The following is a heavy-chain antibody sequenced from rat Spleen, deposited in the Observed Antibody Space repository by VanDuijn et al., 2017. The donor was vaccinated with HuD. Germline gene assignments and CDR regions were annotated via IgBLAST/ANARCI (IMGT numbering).Heavy chain of an antibody. D-gene: IGHD5-1*01. V-gene: IGHV5-29*01. Sequence: EVQLVESDGGLVQPGRSLKLSCAASGFTFSDYYMAWVRQAPTKGLEWVATISYDGSSTYYRDSVKGRFTISRDNAKSTLYLQMDSLRSEDTATYYCTRDNWELGYWGQGVMVTVSS. CDR3: TRDNWELGY. J-gene: IGHJ2*01. CDR2: ISYDGSST. CDR1: GFTFSDYY.